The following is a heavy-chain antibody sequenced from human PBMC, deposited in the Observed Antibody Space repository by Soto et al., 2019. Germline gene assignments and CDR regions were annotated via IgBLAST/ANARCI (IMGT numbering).Heavy chain of an antibody. Sequence: SETLSLTCTVSGGSMSEYFWSWIRQSPGKGLEWIGYVYYLGSTDYNPSLKSRVTISVDTSKRQFSLKLSSVTVADTAVYYCARVLRGWFDPWGQGTPVTVSS. CDR2: VYYLGST. J-gene: IGHJ5*02. CDR3: ARVLRGWFDP. CDR1: GGSMSEYF. V-gene: IGHV4-59*01.